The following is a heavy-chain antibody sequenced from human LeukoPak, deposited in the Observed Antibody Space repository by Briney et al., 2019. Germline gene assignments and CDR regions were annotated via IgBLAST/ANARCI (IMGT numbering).Heavy chain of an antibody. V-gene: IGHV3-30-3*01. CDR2: ISCDGSNK. J-gene: IGHJ4*02. Sequence: PGRSLRLSCVASGFTFRSYAMHWVREAPGKGLEWVEVISCDGSNKYYADSVNGRFTISRDNSKNTLYLQMNSLRAEDTAVYYCARGQVLRFLEWLYYFDYWGQGTLVTVSS. CDR3: ARGQVLRFLEWLYYFDY. CDR1: GFTFRSYA. D-gene: IGHD3-3*01.